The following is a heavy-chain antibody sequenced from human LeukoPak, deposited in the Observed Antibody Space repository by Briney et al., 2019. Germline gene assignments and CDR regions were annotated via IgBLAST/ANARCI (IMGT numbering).Heavy chain of an antibody. CDR2: SDPNSGAT. Sequence: GASVQVSCKASGYTFTSYYIHWLRQAPGQGFEWLGWSDPNSGATKYEHFQGRVTMTWDTSIDTAYMELTRLRSDDTAVYYCARDRDYYGSPERGYYFDYWGQGTLVTVSS. J-gene: IGHJ4*02. CDR1: GYTFTSYY. V-gene: IGHV1-2*02. D-gene: IGHD3-10*01. CDR3: ARDRDYYGSPERGYYFDY.